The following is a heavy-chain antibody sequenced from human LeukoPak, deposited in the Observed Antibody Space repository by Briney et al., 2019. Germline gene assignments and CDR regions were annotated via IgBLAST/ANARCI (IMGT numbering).Heavy chain of an antibody. Sequence: SETLSLTCTVSGGSISSGSYYWSWIRQPAGKGLEWIGRIYTSGSTDFNPSLKSRVSVSVDTSKNQFSLKLSSVTAADTAVYYCAREERLGFDYWGQGTLVTVSS. D-gene: IGHD1-1*01. CDR2: IYTSGST. CDR3: AREERLGFDY. V-gene: IGHV4-61*02. CDR1: GGSISSGSYY. J-gene: IGHJ4*02.